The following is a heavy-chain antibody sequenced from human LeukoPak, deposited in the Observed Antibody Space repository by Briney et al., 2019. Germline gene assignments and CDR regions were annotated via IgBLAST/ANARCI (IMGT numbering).Heavy chain of an antibody. CDR3: AKVLHYDFWSGSMGFDY. J-gene: IGHJ4*02. Sequence: GGSLRLSCVASGFTFGSYAMSWVRQAPGKGLEWVSAISGSGVGSYYADSAKGRFTISRDNSKNTLYLQMNSLRAEDTAVYYCAKVLHYDFWSGSMGFDYWGQGTLVTVSS. D-gene: IGHD3-3*01. CDR1: GFTFGSYA. V-gene: IGHV3-23*01. CDR2: ISGSGVGS.